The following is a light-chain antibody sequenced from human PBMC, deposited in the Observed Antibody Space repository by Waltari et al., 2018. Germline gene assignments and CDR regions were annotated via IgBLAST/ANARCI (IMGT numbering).Light chain of an antibody. CDR2: QDS. V-gene: IGLV3-1*01. J-gene: IGLJ2*01. CDR1: KLGDKY. Sequence: SYELTQPPSVSVSPGPTASITCSGDKLGDKYACWYQQKPGQAPVLVIDQDSKRPSEIPERFSGSNAGNTATLTISGTQAMDEADYYCQAWDSSTGVFGGGTKLTVL. CDR3: QAWDSSTGV.